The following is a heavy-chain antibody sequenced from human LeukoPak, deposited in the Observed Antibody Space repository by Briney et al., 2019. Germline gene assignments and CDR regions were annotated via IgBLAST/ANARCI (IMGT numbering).Heavy chain of an antibody. V-gene: IGHV3-74*01. Sequence: PGGSLPLTCAASGFTFSKYWMLWVRQAPGKGLESVSRINTDGTVTTYADSVKGRFTVSRDNADNTMFLQMNSVRDEDTAVYYCATKQWLAPPPDSWGQGSPVTVSS. CDR1: GFTFSKYW. J-gene: IGHJ4*02. CDR3: ATKQWLAPPPDS. D-gene: IGHD6-19*01. CDR2: INTDGTVT.